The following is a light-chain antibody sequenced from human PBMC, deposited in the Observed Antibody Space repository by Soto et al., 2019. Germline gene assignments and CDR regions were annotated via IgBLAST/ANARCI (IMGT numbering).Light chain of an antibody. J-gene: IGKJ2*01. CDR2: DAS. V-gene: IGKV3-15*01. Sequence: EIVMTQSPATLSVSPGERATLSCRASESVTSNLAWYPQKPGQAPSLLIHDASTRATAIPARFSGSGSGTEFTLTISSLQSEDFAGYHCQQYNKWPHTFGQGTKLEIK. CDR3: QQYNKWPHT. CDR1: ESVTSN.